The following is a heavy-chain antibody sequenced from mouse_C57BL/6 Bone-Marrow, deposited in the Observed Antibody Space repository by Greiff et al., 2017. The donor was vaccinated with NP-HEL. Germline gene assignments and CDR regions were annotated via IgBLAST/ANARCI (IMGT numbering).Heavy chain of an antibody. CDR3: ARAWLLRTSYYAMDY. D-gene: IGHD2-3*01. CDR1: GFNIKDYY. J-gene: IGHJ4*01. CDR2: IDPEDGET. Sequence: VHVKQSGAELVKPGASVKLSFTASGFNIKDYYMHWVKQRTEQGLEWIGRIDPEDGETTYAPKFQGKTTITADTSANTAYLQLSSLTSEDTAVYYCARAWLLRTSYYAMDYWGQGTSVTVSS. V-gene: IGHV14-2*01.